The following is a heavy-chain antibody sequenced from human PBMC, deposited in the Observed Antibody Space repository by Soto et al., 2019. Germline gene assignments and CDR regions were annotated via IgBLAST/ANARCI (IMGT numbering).Heavy chain of an antibody. CDR3: ATTYFYYSSGNDYFSF. D-gene: IGHD3-22*01. V-gene: IGHV1-69*01. CDR2: FSPISNKT. J-gene: IGHJ4*02. Sequence: QVQLVQSGAEVKKPGSSVKVSCTASGGTFRTYAVSWVRQAPGQRLEWMGGFSPISNKTNHAQNFQDRVSVGAHESMTTAYLELNNLRSEDTSVSYCATTYFYYSSGNDYFSFWGQGTRVTVSP. CDR1: GGTFRTYA.